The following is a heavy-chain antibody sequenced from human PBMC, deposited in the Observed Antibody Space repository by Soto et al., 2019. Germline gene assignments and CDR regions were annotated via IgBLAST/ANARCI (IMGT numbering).Heavy chain of an antibody. Sequence: PSETLSLTCAVSGGSISSGGYSWSRIRQPPGKGLEWIGYIYHSGSTYYNPSLKSRVTISVDRSKNQFSLKLSSVTAADTAVYYCASYDFWSGYYTYYYYYGMDVWGQGTTVTVSS. V-gene: IGHV4-30-2*01. J-gene: IGHJ6*02. CDR1: GGSISSGGYS. CDR2: IYHSGST. CDR3: ASYDFWSGYYTYYYYYGMDV. D-gene: IGHD3-3*01.